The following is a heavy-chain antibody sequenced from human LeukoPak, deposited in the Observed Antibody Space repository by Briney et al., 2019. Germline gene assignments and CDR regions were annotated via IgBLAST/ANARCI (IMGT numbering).Heavy chain of an antibody. CDR3: ARGPDYDILTGYNPHYFDS. Sequence: ASVKVSCKASGYTFTSHDINWVRQAPGQGLEWMGWMNPNNDYTAYAQKFQGRVTMTRDTSISTAYMELSSLRSEDTAVYYCARGPDYDILTGYNPHYFDSWGQGTLVTVSS. J-gene: IGHJ4*02. CDR2: MNPNNDYT. CDR1: GYTFTSHD. V-gene: IGHV1-8*01. D-gene: IGHD3-9*01.